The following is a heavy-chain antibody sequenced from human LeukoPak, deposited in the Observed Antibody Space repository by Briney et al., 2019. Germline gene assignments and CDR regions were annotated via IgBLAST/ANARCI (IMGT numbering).Heavy chain of an antibody. D-gene: IGHD3-10*01. V-gene: IGHV1-2*02. J-gene: IGHJ3*02. CDR2: INPYSAAT. CDR1: GYTFTAYY. CDR3: AKNIWFGESSDAFDI. Sequence: ASVKVSCKASGYTFTAYYIHWVRQAPGQGLEWMGWINPYSAATKYAENFQGRVTMTRDTSTSTAYMELSRLTSDDTAVYYCAKNIWFGESSDAFDIWGQGTMVTVSS.